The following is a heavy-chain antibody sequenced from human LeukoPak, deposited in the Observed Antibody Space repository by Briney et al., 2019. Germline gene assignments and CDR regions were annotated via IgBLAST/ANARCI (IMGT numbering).Heavy chain of an antibody. CDR3: ARAVGGDGSGSL. V-gene: IGHV4-59*01. J-gene: IGHJ4*02. CDR2: IYYRVTS. Sequence: PSETLSLTCSVSGGSINSDYWSWIRQPPGKGLEWIGYIYYRVTSDYNPSLKSRVTMSVDMSTSQISLKLSSVTAADTAVYYCARAVGGDGSGSLWGPGTLVTVSS. CDR1: GGSINSDY. D-gene: IGHD3-10*01.